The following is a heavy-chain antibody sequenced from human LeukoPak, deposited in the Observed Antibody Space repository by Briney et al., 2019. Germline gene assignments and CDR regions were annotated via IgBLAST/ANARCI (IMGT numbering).Heavy chain of an antibody. CDR3: AREPASIAAAGTGDAFDI. J-gene: IGHJ3*02. D-gene: IGHD6-13*01. Sequence: PSETLSLTCTVSGGSISSYYWSWIRQPPGKGLEWIGYIYYSGSTNYNPSLKSRVTISVDASKNQFSLKLSSVTAADTAVYYCAREPASIAAAGTGDAFDIWGQGTMVTVSS. V-gene: IGHV4-59*01. CDR2: IYYSGST. CDR1: GGSISSYY.